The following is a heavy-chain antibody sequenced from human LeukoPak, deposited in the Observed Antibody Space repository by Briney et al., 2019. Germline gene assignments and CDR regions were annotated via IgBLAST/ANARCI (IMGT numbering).Heavy chain of an antibody. V-gene: IGHV1-8*01. CDR2: MNPNSGNT. J-gene: IGHJ4*02. D-gene: IGHD3-3*01. CDR1: GYTFTSYD. CDR3: ARGGTIFGVVKS. Sequence: ASVKVSCKASGYTFTSYDINWVRQAPGQGLEWMGWMNPNSGNTGYAQKFQGRVTMTRNTSISTAYMELSSLRSEDTAVYYCARGGTIFGVVKSWGQGTLVTVSS.